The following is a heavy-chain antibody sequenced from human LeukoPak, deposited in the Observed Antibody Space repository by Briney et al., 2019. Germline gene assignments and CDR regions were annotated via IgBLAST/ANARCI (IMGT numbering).Heavy chain of an antibody. D-gene: IGHD6-19*01. CDR2: IYHSGST. Sequence: SETLSLTCTVSGGSISSSSYYWSWIRQPPGKGLEWIGYIYHSGSTYYNPSLKSRVTISVDRSKNQFSLKLSSVTAADTAVYYCARERAVAGTRVFDYWGQGTLVTVSP. CDR3: ARERAVAGTRVFDY. CDR1: GGSISSSSYY. J-gene: IGHJ4*02. V-gene: IGHV4-30-2*01.